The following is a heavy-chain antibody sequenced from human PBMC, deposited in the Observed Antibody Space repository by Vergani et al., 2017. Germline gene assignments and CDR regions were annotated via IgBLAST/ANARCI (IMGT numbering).Heavy chain of an antibody. CDR3: ARAEDCSGGSCYRSYYFDY. CDR1: GFTFSSYG. V-gene: IGHV3-33*01. Sequence: QVQLVESGGGVVQPGRSLRLSCAASGFTFSSYGMHWVRQAPGKGLEWVAVIWYDGSNKHYADSVKGRFTISRDNSKNTLYLQMNSLRAEDTAVYYCARAEDCSGGSCYRSYYFDYWGQGTLVTVSS. D-gene: IGHD2-15*01. CDR2: IWYDGSNK. J-gene: IGHJ4*02.